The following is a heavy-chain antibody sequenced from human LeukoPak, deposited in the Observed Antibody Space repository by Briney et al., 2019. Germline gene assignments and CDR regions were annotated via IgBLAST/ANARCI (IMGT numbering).Heavy chain of an antibody. CDR3: ARQNDFRLDY. V-gene: IGHV5-51*01. CDR2: IYPGDSDT. D-gene: IGHD3-3*01. CDR1: GYTFSSYW. Sequence: GESLKISCKGSGYTFSSYWIGWVRQMPGKGLEWIGIIYPGDSDTRYSPSLQGQVTISVDTSIGTAYLQWSSLKASDTAIYYCARQNDFRLDYWGQRTLVTVSS. J-gene: IGHJ4*02.